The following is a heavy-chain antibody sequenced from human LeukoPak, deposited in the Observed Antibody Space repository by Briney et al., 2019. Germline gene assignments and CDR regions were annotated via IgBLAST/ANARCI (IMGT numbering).Heavy chain of an antibody. V-gene: IGHV1-69*13. D-gene: IGHD3-3*01. CDR2: IIPIFGTA. CDR3: ARSHPSDFWSGYKNYYYYMDV. J-gene: IGHJ6*03. CDR1: GGTFSSYA. Sequence: ASVKVSCKASGGTFSSYAISWVRQAPGQGLEWMGGIIPIFGTANYAQTFQGRVTITADESTSTAYMQRSSLLSEDTAVYYCARSHPSDFWSGYKNYYYYMDVWGKGTTVTVSS.